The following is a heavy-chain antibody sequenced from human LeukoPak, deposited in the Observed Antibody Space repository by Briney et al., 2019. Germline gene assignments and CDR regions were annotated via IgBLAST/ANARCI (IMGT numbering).Heavy chain of an antibody. CDR3: TRVGEYYYDSSGYFDI. J-gene: IGHJ3*02. V-gene: IGHV3-49*04. CDR1: GFTFGDYA. D-gene: IGHD3-22*01. CDR2: IRSKAYGGTT. Sequence: GGSLRLSCTASGFTFGDYAMSWVRQAPGKGLEWVGFIRSKAYGGTTEYAASVKGRFTISRDDSKSIAYLQMDSLKTEDTAVYYCTRVGEYYYDSSGYFDIWGQGTMVTVSS.